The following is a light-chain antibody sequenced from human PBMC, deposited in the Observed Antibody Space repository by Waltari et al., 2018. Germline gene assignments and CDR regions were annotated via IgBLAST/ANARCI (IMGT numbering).Light chain of an antibody. CDR2: GVS. J-gene: IGKJ2*01. CDR3: QQSIQWPYT. Sequence: MTQSPATLSLSPGERATLSCRASQSVNRNLAWYQQKPGQPPRLLIYGVSSRATGIPDRFTGSGSGMEFTLTISSLEPEDVGIYHCQQSIQWPYTFGQGTKVEIK. CDR1: QSVNRN. V-gene: IGKV3D-15*01.